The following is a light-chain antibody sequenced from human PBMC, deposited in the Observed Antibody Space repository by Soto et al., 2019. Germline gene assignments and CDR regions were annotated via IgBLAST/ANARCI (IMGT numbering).Light chain of an antibody. V-gene: IGLV2-23*01. CDR3: CSYGGGSPLV. CDR2: EGN. J-gene: IGLJ2*01. Sequence: QSALTQPASVSGSPKQSITISCTGTTSDAGSYYTVSWYQHHPGKAPKLIIYEGNKRPSGVSNRFSGSTSGNTASLTISGLQAEDEADYYCCSYGGGSPLVFGGGTKLTVL. CDR1: TSDAGSYYT.